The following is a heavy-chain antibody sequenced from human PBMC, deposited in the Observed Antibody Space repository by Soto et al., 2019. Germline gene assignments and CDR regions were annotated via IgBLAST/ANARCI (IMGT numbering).Heavy chain of an antibody. CDR3: ARGGYGSGRYYYYYGMDV. J-gene: IGHJ6*02. D-gene: IGHD3-10*01. Sequence: TLSLTCTVSGGSISSGDYYWSWIRQPPGKGLEWIGYIYYSGSTYYNPSLKSRVTISVDTSKNQFSLKLSSVTAADTAVYYCARGGYGSGRYYYYYGMDVWGQGTTVTVSS. CDR1: GGSISSGDYY. V-gene: IGHV4-30-4*01. CDR2: IYYSGST.